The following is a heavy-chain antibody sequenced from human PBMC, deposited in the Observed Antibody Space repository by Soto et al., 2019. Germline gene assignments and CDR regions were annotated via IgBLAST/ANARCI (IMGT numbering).Heavy chain of an antibody. CDR3: ARVGPLVVVAAIRFDP. D-gene: IGHD2-15*01. CDR2: IYYSGST. V-gene: IGHV4-31*03. J-gene: IGHJ5*02. Sequence: QVQLQESGPGLVKPSQTLSLTCTVSGGSISSGGYYWSWIRQHPGKGLEWIGYIYYSGSTYYNPSLKSRVTISVDTSKNQFALKLSSVTAADTAVYYCARVGPLVVVAAIRFDPCGQGTLVTVSS. CDR1: GGSISSGGYY.